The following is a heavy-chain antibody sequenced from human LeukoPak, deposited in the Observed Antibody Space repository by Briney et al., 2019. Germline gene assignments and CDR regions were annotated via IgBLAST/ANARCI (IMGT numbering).Heavy chain of an antibody. CDR1: GFTFSSYA. V-gene: IGHV3-30*04. CDR2: ISYDGSNK. CDR3: AREVDTAMAPFDY. Sequence: GGSLRLSCAASGFTFSSYAMHWVRQAPGKGLEWVAVISYDGSNKYYADSVKGRFTISRDNSKNTLYLQMNSLRAEDTAVYYCAREVDTAMAPFDYWGQGTLVTVSS. J-gene: IGHJ4*02. D-gene: IGHD5-18*01.